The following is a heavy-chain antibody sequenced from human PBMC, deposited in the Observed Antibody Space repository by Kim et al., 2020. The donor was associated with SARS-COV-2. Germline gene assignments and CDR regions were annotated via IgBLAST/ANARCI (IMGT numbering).Heavy chain of an antibody. Sequence: YAYSVQGRFAISRDNAKNSLYLQMNSLRAEDTAVYYCARKNWGSYNGMDVWGQGTTVTVSS. D-gene: IGHD3-16*01. CDR3: ARKNWGSYNGMDV. V-gene: IGHV3-48*03. J-gene: IGHJ6*02.